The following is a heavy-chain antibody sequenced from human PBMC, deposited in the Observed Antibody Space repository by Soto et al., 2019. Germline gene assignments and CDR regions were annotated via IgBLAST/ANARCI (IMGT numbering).Heavy chain of an antibody. J-gene: IGHJ4*02. V-gene: IGHV4-34*01. Sequence: SETLSLTCAVYCGSFSGYYWSWIRQPPGKGLEWIGEINHSGSTNYNPSLKSRVTISVDTYKNQFSLKLSSVTAADTAVYYCARYNSYAIDYWGRGTLVTVSS. CDR2: INHSGST. D-gene: IGHD2-8*01. CDR1: CGSFSGYY. CDR3: ARYNSYAIDY.